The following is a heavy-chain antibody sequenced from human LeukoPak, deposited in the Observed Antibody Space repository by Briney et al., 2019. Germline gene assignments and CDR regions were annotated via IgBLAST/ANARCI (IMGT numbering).Heavy chain of an antibody. V-gene: IGHV4-39*07. D-gene: IGHD4-11*01. CDR1: GGSISSSSYY. CDR3: AREIVDSNPYYYYYYMDV. CDR2: IYYSGST. Sequence: PSETLSLTCTVSGGSISSSSYYWGWIRQPPGKGLEWIGSIYYSGSTYYNPSLKSRVTISVDTSKNQFSLKLSSVTAADTAVYYCAREIVDSNPYYYYYYMDVWGKGTTVTVSS. J-gene: IGHJ6*03.